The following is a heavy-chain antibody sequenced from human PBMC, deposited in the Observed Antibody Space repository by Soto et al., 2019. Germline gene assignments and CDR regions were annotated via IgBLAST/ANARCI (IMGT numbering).Heavy chain of an antibody. CDR1: GFTFSSYG. Sequence: QVQLVESGGGVVQPGRSLRLSCAASGFTFSSYGMNWVRQAPGKGLEWVAVIWYDGSNKYYADSVKGRFTISRDNSKNKLYLTMNILRAEDTAVYYCARDTSIAAARPLGPDYWGQGTLVTVSS. V-gene: IGHV3-33*01. J-gene: IGHJ4*02. D-gene: IGHD6-13*01. CDR3: ARDTSIAAARPLGPDY. CDR2: IWYDGSNK.